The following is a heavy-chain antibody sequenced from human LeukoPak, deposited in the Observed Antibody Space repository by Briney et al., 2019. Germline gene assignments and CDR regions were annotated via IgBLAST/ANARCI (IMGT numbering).Heavy chain of an antibody. CDR2: INHSGST. CDR3: ARRYSNYVRPFYYYYMDV. Sequence: PSETLSLTCAVYGGSFSGYYWSWIRQPPGKGLEWIGEINHSGSTNYNPSLKSRVTISVDTSKNQFSLKLSSVTAADTAVYYCARRYSNYVRPFYYYYMDVWGKGTTVTVFS. V-gene: IGHV4-34*01. D-gene: IGHD4-11*01. CDR1: GGSFSGYY. J-gene: IGHJ6*03.